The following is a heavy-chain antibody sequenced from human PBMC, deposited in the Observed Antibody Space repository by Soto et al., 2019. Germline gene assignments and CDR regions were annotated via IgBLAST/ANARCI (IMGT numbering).Heavy chain of an antibody. D-gene: IGHD3-9*01. CDR2: IIPIFGTA. J-gene: IGHJ4*02. CDR3: ARDYKGLRYFDWLLGY. V-gene: IGHV1-69*13. Sequence: SVKVSCKASGGTFSSYAISWVRQAPGQGLEWMGGIIPIFGTANYAQKFQGRVTITADESTSTAYMELSSLGSEDTAVYYCARDYKGLRYFDWLLGYWGQGTLVTVSS. CDR1: GGTFSSYA.